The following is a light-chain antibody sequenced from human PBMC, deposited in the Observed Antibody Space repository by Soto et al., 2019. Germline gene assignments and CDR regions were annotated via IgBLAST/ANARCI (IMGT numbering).Light chain of an antibody. Sequence: DIVLTQSPGTLSLSPGERATLSCRSSQSVSSNYLAWYQQKPDQAPRLVIYDVSGRATGIPDRFSGSGSGTEFTLTISRLEPHDSAVYYCQQYGISPTFGQGTKVEIK. CDR3: QQYGISPT. CDR1: QSVSSNY. V-gene: IGKV3-20*01. CDR2: DVS. J-gene: IGKJ1*01.